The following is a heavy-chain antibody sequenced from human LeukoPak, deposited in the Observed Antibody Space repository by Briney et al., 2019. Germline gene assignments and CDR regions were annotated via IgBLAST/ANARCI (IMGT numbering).Heavy chain of an antibody. V-gene: IGHV3-23*01. D-gene: IGHD6-13*01. CDR1: GFTFSTYA. Sequence: GRSLRLSCVVSGFTFSTYAMGWDRQAPGKGLEWVSVVSGIGVTTHYADSVKGQYTNSRDNSENTLYLQLNKLTAEDTAVYYCAKYFPYNSSWYVFVEYWGQGTLVSVSS. CDR2: VSGIGVTT. J-gene: IGHJ4*02. CDR3: AKYFPYNSSWYVFVEY.